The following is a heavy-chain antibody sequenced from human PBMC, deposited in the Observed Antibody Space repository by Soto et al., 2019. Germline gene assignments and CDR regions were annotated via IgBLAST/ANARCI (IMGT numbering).Heavy chain of an antibody. J-gene: IGHJ4*02. Sequence: QVQLVQSGAGVKKRWASETVSCKASVYNFTGYYMHWVRQAPGQGLDWMGCINDNSGGTNYAQKLPGRVTMTRDTSVSTAYMELSRVRSDETAVYYGVSDRAGAVAGIKPKPHFAYWGQGTLVTVSS. D-gene: IGHD6-19*01. V-gene: IGHV1-2*02. CDR1: VYNFTGYY. CDR2: INDNSGGT. CDR3: VSDRAGAVAGIKPKPHFAY.